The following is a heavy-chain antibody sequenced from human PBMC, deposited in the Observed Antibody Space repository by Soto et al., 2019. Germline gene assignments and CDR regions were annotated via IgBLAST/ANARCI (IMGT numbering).Heavy chain of an antibody. CDR1: GYTFTSYY. V-gene: IGHV1-46*01. CDR3: ARGFLRYFDWLLDEAYYYGMDV. D-gene: IGHD3-9*01. CDR2: INPSGGST. Sequence: ASVKVSGKASGYTFTSYYMHWVRQAPGQGLEWMGIINPSGGSTSYAQKFQGRVTMTRDTSTSTVYMELSSLRSEDTAVYYCARGFLRYFDWLLDEAYYYGMDVWGQGTTVTVSS. J-gene: IGHJ6*02.